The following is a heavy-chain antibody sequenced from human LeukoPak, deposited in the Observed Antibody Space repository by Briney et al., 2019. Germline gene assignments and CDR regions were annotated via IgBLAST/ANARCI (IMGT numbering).Heavy chain of an antibody. CDR2: IYWNNDN. J-gene: IGHJ4*02. CDR1: GFSLSTRGVG. V-gene: IGHV2-5*01. Sequence: SGPTLVNPTQTLTLTRTFSGFSLSTRGVGVGWIRQPPGKAPEWLALIYWNNDNRYSPSLKSRLTITKDTSKNQVVLTMTNMDPVDTATYYCASSRYDILTGHYNFDYWGQGTLVTVSS. D-gene: IGHD3-9*01. CDR3: ASSRYDILTGHYNFDY.